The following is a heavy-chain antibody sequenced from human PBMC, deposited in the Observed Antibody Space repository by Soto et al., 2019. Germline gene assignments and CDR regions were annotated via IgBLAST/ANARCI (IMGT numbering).Heavy chain of an antibody. CDR2: IYYSGNT. D-gene: IGHD3-9*01. V-gene: IGHV4-59*01. CDR1: VGSISNYY. CDR3: ARRFFDGYSDY. J-gene: IGHJ4*02. Sequence: SETLSLTCTVSVGSISNYYWSWIRQSPGKGLEWIGYIYYSGNTNYNPSLKSRVTISIDTSKNQFSLKLSSVTAADTAVYYCARRFFDGYSDYWGRGTLVTVSS.